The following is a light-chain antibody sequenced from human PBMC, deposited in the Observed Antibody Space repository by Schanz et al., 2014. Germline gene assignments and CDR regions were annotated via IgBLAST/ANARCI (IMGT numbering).Light chain of an antibody. CDR3: SSYTSSDNLV. V-gene: IGLV2-14*02. J-gene: IGLJ3*02. CDR2: DVN. CDR1: SSDVGSYNL. Sequence: QSALTQPASVSGSPGQSITISCTGTSSDVGSYNLVSWYQQHPGKAPKLMIYDVNNRPSGVSNRFSGSKSGNTASLTVSGLQAEDDADYYCSSYTSSDNLVFGGGTKVTVL.